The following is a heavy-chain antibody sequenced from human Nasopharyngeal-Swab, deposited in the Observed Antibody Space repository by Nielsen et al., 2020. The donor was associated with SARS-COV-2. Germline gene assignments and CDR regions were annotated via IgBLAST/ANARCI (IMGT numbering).Heavy chain of an antibody. Sequence: ASVKVSCKASGYTFTSYGISWVRQAPGQGLEWMGWISAYNGRTYYAQKFQDRVTMTTDTSTSTAYMDLRSLRSDDTAVYYCARDPRGPDYWGQGTLVTVSS. CDR2: ISAYNGRT. V-gene: IGHV1-18*01. CDR3: ARDPRGPDY. CDR1: GYTFTSYG. J-gene: IGHJ4*02. D-gene: IGHD6-25*01.